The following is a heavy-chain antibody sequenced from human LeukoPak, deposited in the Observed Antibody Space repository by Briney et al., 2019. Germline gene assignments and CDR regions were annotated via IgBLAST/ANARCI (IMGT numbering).Heavy chain of an antibody. J-gene: IGHJ4*02. V-gene: IGHV4-39*01. Sequence: SETLSLTCTVSGGSISSSSYYRGWIRQPPGKGLEWIGSIYYSGSTYYNPSLKSRVTISVDTSKNQFSLKLSSVTAADTAVYYCARHRTGSSGWYGGPYYFDYWGQGTLVTVSS. CDR3: ARHRTGSSGWYGGPYYFDY. D-gene: IGHD6-19*01. CDR2: IYYSGST. CDR1: GGSISSSSYY.